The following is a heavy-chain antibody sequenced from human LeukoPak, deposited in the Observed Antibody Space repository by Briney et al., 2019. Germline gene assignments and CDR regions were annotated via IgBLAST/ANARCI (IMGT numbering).Heavy chain of an antibody. CDR3: ARDLRGGSYYYYYYMDV. CDR2: ISSIDSAT. D-gene: IGHD1-1*01. V-gene: IGHV3-11*04. Sequence: GGSLRLSCVASGFTFSDYYMSWIRQAPGKGLESVSYISSIDSATYYADSVKGRFTISRDNAKNSLYLQMNSLRAEDTAVYFCARDLRGGSYYYYYYMDVWGKGTTVTVSS. CDR1: GFTFSDYY. J-gene: IGHJ6*03.